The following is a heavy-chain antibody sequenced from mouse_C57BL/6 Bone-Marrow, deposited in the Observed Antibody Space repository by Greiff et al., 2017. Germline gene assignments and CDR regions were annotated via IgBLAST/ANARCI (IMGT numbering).Heavy chain of an antibody. J-gene: IGHJ2*01. Sequence: VQLQQSGAELARPGASVKLSCKASGYTFTSYGISWVKQRTGQGLEWIGEIYPRSGNTYYNEKFKGKATLTADKSSSTAYMELRSLTSEDSAVFFSARWGDDYAGLDYWGQGTTLTVSS. V-gene: IGHV1-81*01. CDR2: IYPRSGNT. CDR3: ARWGDDYAGLDY. CDR1: GYTFTSYG. D-gene: IGHD2-4*01.